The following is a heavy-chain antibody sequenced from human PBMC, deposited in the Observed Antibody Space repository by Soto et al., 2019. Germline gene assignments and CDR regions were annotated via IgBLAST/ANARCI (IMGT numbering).Heavy chain of an antibody. J-gene: IGHJ4*02. CDR2: IYYSGST. CDR1: GGSISSSSYY. V-gene: IGHV4-39*01. CDR3: ARLLDIVVVPAAQYFDY. Sequence: QLQLQESGPGLVKPSETLSLTCTVSGGSISSSSYYWGWIRQPPGKGLEWIGSIYYSGSTYYNPSLKSRVTISVDTSKNQFSLKLSSVTAADTAVYYCARLLDIVVVPAAQYFDYWGQGTLVTVSS. D-gene: IGHD2-2*03.